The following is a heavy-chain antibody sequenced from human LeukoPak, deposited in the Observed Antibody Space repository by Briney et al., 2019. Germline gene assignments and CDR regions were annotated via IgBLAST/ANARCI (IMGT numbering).Heavy chain of an antibody. V-gene: IGHV1-69*05. CDR2: IIPIFGTA. J-gene: IGHJ4*02. D-gene: IGHD5-12*01. CDR1: GGTFSSYA. Sequence: GASVKVSCKASGGTFSSYAISWVRQAPGQGLEWMGGIIPIFGTANYAQKFQGRVTITTDESTSTAYMELSSLRSEDTAVYYCARDRGYSGYDWVVFDYWGQGTLVTVSS. CDR3: ARDRGYSGYDWVVFDY.